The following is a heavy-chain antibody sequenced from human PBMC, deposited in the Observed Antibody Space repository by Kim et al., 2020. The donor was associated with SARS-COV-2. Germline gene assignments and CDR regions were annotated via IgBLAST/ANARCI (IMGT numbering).Heavy chain of an antibody. CDR1: GGTFSSYA. V-gene: IGHV1-69*13. CDR2: IIPIFGTA. D-gene: IGHD3-3*01. CDR3: AGPHNNYDFWRGLSAFDI. J-gene: IGHJ3*02. Sequence: SVKVSCKASGGTFSSYAISWVRQAPGQGLEWMGGIIPIFGTAHYAQKLQGRVTITADESTSTAYMELSSLRSEDTAVYYCAGPHNNYDFWRGLSAFDIWGQGTMVTVSS.